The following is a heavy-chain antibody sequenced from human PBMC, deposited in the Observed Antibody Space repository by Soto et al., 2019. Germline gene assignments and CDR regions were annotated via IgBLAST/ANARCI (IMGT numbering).Heavy chain of an antibody. CDR3: ARNYGSGTYYNWFDP. Sequence: GASVKVSCKASGYTFTTYGISWVRQAPGQGLEWMGWISAYNGNTNYTQKLQGRVTMTTDTSTSTTYMELRSLRSDDTAVYYCARNYGSGTYYNWFDPWSQGTLVTVSS. CDR1: GYTFTTYG. J-gene: IGHJ5*02. D-gene: IGHD3-10*01. V-gene: IGHV1-18*01. CDR2: ISAYNGNT.